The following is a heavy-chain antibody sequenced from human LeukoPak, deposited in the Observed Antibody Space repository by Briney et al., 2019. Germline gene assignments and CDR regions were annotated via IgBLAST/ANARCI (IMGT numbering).Heavy chain of an antibody. CDR2: ISGGGGST. Sequence: GGSLRLSCAASGFTFSTYVMSWVRQAPGKGLEWVSAISGGGGSTYYADSVKGRFTISRDNSKNTLYLQMNSLGADDTAVYYCAKGNWRYFDYWGQGTLVTVSS. V-gene: IGHV3-23*01. J-gene: IGHJ4*02. D-gene: IGHD1-1*01. CDR1: GFTFSTYV. CDR3: AKGNWRYFDY.